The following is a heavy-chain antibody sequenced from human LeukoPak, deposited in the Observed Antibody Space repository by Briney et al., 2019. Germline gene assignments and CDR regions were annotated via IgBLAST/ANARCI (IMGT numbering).Heavy chain of an antibody. D-gene: IGHD3-22*01. CDR1: GASISSYY. J-gene: IGHJ4*02. Sequence: SETLSLTCTVSGASISSYYWSWIRQPPGKGLEWIGYIYYSGSTNHNPSLKSRVTISVDTSKNQFSLKLSSVTAADTAVYYCARYYYDSSGSYYFDYWGQGTLVTVSS. CDR2: IYYSGST. V-gene: IGHV4-59*01. CDR3: ARYYYDSSGSYYFDY.